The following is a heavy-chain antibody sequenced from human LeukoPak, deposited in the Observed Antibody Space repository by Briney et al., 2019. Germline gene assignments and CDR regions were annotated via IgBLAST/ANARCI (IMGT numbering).Heavy chain of an antibody. CDR2: ISWNSGTI. CDR1: GFTFDDYA. CDR3: AKDIASGSHYYFDY. D-gene: IGHD1-26*01. V-gene: IGHV3-9*01. J-gene: IGHJ4*02. Sequence: GGSLRLSCATSGFTFDDYAMHWVRQAPGKGLEWVSGISWNSGTIGYADSVKGRFTISRDNARKSLYLQMSSLRAEDTALYYCAKDIASGSHYYFDYWGQGTLVTVSS.